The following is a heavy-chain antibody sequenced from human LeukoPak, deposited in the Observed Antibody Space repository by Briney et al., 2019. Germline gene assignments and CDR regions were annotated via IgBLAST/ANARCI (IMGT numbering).Heavy chain of an antibody. Sequence: SETLSLTCTVSGGSISSHYCSWIRQPPGKGLEWIGYIYYSGSTNYNPSLKSRVTISVDTSKNQFSLKLSSVTAADTAVYYCARSSWYPDAFDIWGQGTMVTVSS. CDR1: GGSISSHY. V-gene: IGHV4-59*11. CDR3: ARSSWYPDAFDI. D-gene: IGHD6-13*01. J-gene: IGHJ3*02. CDR2: IYYSGST.